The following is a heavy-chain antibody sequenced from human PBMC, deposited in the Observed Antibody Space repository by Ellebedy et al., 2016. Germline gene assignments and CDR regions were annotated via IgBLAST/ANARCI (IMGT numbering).Heavy chain of an antibody. V-gene: IGHV1-8*01. CDR1: GYTFTSYD. J-gene: IGHJ3*02. Sequence: ASVKVSCXASGYTFTSYDINWVRQATGQGLEWMGWMNPNSGNTGYAQKFQGRVTMTRNTSISTAYMELSSLRSEDTAVYYCARDLSPAYYDFWSGYHHDAFDIWGQGTMVTVSS. D-gene: IGHD3-3*01. CDR2: MNPNSGNT. CDR3: ARDLSPAYYDFWSGYHHDAFDI.